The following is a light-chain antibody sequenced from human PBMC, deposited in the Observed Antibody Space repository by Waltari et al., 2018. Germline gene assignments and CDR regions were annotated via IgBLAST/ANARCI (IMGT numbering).Light chain of an antibody. CDR2: AAS. V-gene: IGKV1-9*01. J-gene: IGKJ4*01. CDR1: QGISSY. CDR3: QHLNSYPLT. Sequence: DIQLTQSPSFLSASVGDRVTTTCRASQGISSYLAWYQQKPGKAPKLLIYAASTLQSGVPSRFSGSGSGTEFTLTISSLQPEDFATYYCQHLNSYPLTFGGGTKVEIK.